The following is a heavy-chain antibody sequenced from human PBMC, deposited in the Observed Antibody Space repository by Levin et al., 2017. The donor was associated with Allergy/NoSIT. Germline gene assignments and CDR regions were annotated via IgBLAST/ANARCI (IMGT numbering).Heavy chain of an antibody. CDR3: ARDTSVDLKNWFDP. Sequence: SETLSLTCTVSGGSVSSGSYYWSWIRQPPGKGLEWIGYIYYSGSTNYNPSLKSRVTISVDTSKNQFSLKLSSVTAADTAVYYCARDTSVDLKNWFDPWGQGTLVTVSS. V-gene: IGHV4-61*01. D-gene: IGHD6-19*01. CDR1: GGSVSSGSYY. CDR2: IYYSGST. J-gene: IGHJ5*02.